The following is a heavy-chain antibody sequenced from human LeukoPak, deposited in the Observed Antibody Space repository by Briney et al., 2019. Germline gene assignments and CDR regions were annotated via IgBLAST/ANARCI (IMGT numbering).Heavy chain of an antibody. J-gene: IGHJ4*02. CDR1: GGSISSYY. V-gene: IGHV4-59*01. D-gene: IGHD3-3*01. CDR3: ARVVSGGGGYYRRGMVGPPSIFDY. CDR2: IYYSGST. Sequence: SETLSLTCTVSGGSISSYYWSWIRQPPGKGLEWIGYIYYSGSTNYNPSLKSRVTISVDTSKNQFSLKLSSVTAADTAVYYCARVVSGGGGYYRRGMVGPPSIFDYWGQGTLVTVSS.